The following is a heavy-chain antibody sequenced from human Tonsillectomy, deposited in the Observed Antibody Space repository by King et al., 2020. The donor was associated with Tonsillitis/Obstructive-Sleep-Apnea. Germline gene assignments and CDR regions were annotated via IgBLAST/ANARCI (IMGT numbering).Heavy chain of an antibody. J-gene: IGHJ4*02. V-gene: IGHV2-26*01. Sequence: ITLKESGPVLVKPTETLTLTCTVSGFSLSNARMGVSWIRQPPGKALEWLAHIFSNDEKSYSTSLKSRLTISKYASKSQVVLTMTNMDPVDTGTYYCARIGPVYCSSTSCYDYWGQGTLVTVSS. CDR3: ARIGPVYCSSTSCYDY. CDR2: IFSNDEK. D-gene: IGHD2-2*01. CDR1: GFSLSNARMG.